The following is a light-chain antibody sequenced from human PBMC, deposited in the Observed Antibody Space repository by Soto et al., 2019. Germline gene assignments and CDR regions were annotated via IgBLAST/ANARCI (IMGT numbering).Light chain of an antibody. J-gene: IGKJ4*01. CDR3: QRYNNWPLT. Sequence: EIVMTHSPATLSVSPVERATLSFSSSQTVDNFLAWYQHKPGQTPRLLIYDTSTMATGVPARFSGSRSGTEFTLTINSLQSEDFAVYYCQRYNNWPLTFGGGTKVDI. CDR1: QTVDNF. CDR2: DTS. V-gene: IGKV3-15*01.